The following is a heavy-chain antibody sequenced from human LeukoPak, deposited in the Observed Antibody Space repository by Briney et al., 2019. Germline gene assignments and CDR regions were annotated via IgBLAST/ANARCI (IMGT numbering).Heavy chain of an antibody. Sequence: ASVTVSCKASGYTFTSYYIHWVRQAPGQGLEWMGRINPSGGSTSYAEKFQGRVTMTRDMSTSTVYMELSSLRSEDTAVYYCARVRVGSSGYYFGYWGQGTLVTVSS. V-gene: IGHV1-46*01. CDR3: ARVRVGSSGYYFGY. CDR2: INPSGGST. CDR1: GYTFTSYY. D-gene: IGHD3-22*01. J-gene: IGHJ4*02.